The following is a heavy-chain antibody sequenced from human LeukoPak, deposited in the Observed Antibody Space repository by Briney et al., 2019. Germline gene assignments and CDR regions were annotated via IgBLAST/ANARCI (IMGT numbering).Heavy chain of an antibody. D-gene: IGHD5-18*01. Sequence: SETLSLTCSVSGASLSTSPYYWGWIRQPPGKGLEWIGNIYYTGSTYYNVSLNSRVTISIDTSKNQFSLKLTSVTAADTAVYYCARTTEGGYTYGYFYMDVWGKGTTVTISS. J-gene: IGHJ6*03. CDR3: ARTTEGGYTYGYFYMDV. V-gene: IGHV4-39*07. CDR2: IYYTGST. CDR1: GASLSTSPYY.